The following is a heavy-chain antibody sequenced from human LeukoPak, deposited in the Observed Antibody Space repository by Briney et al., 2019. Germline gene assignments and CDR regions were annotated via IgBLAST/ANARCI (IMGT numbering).Heavy chain of an antibody. CDR2: ISSSGSTI. V-gene: IGHV3-11*01. Sequence: GGSLRLPCAASGFTFSDYYMSWIRQAPGKGLEWVSYISSSGSTIYYADSVKGRFTISRDNAKNSLYLQMNSLRAEDTAVYYCASGQWLAYYYYGMDVWGQGTTVTVSS. J-gene: IGHJ6*02. CDR3: ASGQWLAYYYYGMDV. D-gene: IGHD6-19*01. CDR1: GFTFSDYY.